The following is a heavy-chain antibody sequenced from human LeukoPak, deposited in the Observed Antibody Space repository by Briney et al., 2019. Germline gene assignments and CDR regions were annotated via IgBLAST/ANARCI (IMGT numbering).Heavy chain of an antibody. CDR1: GGSISSGSYY. Sequence: SETLSLTCTVSGGSISSGSYYWSWIRQPAGKGLEWIGRIYTSGSTNYNPSLKSRVTISVDTSKNQFSLKLSSVTAADTAVYYCARHLRGPDYFDDSGSSGSSYWGQGTQVTVSS. V-gene: IGHV4-61*02. D-gene: IGHD3-22*01. CDR2: IYTSGST. CDR3: ARHLRGPDYFDDSGSSGSSY. J-gene: IGHJ4*02.